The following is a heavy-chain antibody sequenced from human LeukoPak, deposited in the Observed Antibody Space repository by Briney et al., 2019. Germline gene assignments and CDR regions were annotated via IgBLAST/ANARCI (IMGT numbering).Heavy chain of an antibody. CDR1: GYTFTGYY. J-gene: IGHJ4*02. CDR2: INPKSGRT. Sequence: GPSVKVPCKASGYTFTGYYMHCVRQPPGQGLEWMGWINPKSGRTNYAQKFQGRVTMTRDTSISTAYMELSRLKSDDTAVYYCARSMSTVVTPYTYWGQGTLVTVSS. V-gene: IGHV1-2*02. D-gene: IGHD4-23*01. CDR3: ARSMSTVVTPYTY.